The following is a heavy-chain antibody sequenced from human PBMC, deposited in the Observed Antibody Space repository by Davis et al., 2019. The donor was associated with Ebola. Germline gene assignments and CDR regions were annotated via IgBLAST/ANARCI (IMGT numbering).Heavy chain of an antibody. J-gene: IGHJ4*02. V-gene: IGHV3-23*01. CDR1: GFTFSNYA. CDR2: ISGSVGST. Sequence: GESLKISCAASGFTFSNYAMSWVRQAPGKGLEWVSAISGSVGSTYYADSVRGRFTISRDNSKNTLYLQMNSLTAEDTAVYYCAKDLPDGDWGDYWGQGTLVTVFS. D-gene: IGHD4-17*01. CDR3: AKDLPDGDWGDY.